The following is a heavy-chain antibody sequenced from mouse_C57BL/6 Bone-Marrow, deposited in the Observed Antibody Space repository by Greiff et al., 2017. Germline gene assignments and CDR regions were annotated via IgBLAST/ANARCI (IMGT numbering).Heavy chain of an antibody. V-gene: IGHV1-72*01. CDR3: AREEHYYGSSWDFDV. CDR1: GYTFTSYW. Sequence: QVQLQQPGAELVKPGASVKLSCKASGYTFTSYWMHWVKQRPGRGLEWIGRIDPSSGGTKYNEKFTSKATLTVDKPSSTTYMQLSSLTSEDAAVYYCAREEHYYGSSWDFDVWGTGTTVTVSS. D-gene: IGHD1-1*01. CDR2: IDPSSGGT. J-gene: IGHJ1*03.